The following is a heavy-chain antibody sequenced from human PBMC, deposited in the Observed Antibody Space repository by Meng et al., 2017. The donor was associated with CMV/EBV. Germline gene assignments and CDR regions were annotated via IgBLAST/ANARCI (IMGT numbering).Heavy chain of an antibody. CDR3: ARDIMYLDY. CDR1: GFTFSSYW. J-gene: IGHJ4*02. D-gene: IGHD3-16*01. V-gene: IGHV3-7*01. CDR2: IKQDGSEK. Sequence: GESLKISCAASGFTFSSYWMHWVRQAPGKGLEWVANIKQDGSEKYYVDSVKGRFTISRDNAKNSLYLQMNSLRAEDTAVYYCARDIMYLDYWGQGTLVTVSS.